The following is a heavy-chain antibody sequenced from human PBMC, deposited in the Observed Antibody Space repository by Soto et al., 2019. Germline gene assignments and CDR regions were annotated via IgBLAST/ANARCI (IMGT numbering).Heavy chain of an antibody. D-gene: IGHD3-16*02. CDR3: ARAYYDYIWGSYRPDAFDI. Sequence: SETLSLTCTVSGGSISNSSYCRGWIRQPPGKGLEWIGSIYYSGSTYYNPSLKSRVTISVDTSKNQFSLKLSSVTAADTAVYYCARAYYDYIWGSYRPDAFDIWGQGTMVTVSS. V-gene: IGHV4-39*01. CDR1: GGSISNSSYC. CDR2: IYYSGST. J-gene: IGHJ3*02.